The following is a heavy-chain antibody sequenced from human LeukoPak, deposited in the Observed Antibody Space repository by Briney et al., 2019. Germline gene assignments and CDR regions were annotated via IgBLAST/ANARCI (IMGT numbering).Heavy chain of an antibody. CDR2: FDPEDGET. CDR3: ARDSPYYYDSSGYSGTFDY. V-gene: IGHV1-24*01. D-gene: IGHD3-22*01. CDR1: GYTLTELS. J-gene: IGHJ4*02. Sequence: ASVKVSCKVSGYTLTELSMHWVRQAPGKGLEWMGGFDPEDGETIYAQKFQGRVTMTRDTSISTAYMELSRLRSDDTAVYYCARDSPYYYDSSGYSGTFDYWGQGTLVTVSS.